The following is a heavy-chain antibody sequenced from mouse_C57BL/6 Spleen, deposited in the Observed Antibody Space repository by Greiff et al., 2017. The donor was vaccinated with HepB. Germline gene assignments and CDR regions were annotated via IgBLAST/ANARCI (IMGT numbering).Heavy chain of an antibody. V-gene: IGHV1-42*01. J-gene: IGHJ4*01. CDR2: INPSTGGT. Sequence: VQLQQSGPELVKPGASVKISCKASGYSFTGYYMNWVKQSPEKSLEWIGEINPSTGGTTYNQKFKAKATLTVDKSSSTAYMQLKSLTSEDSAVYYCAPRYPYAMDYWGQGTSVTVSS. CDR3: APRYPYAMDY. CDR1: GYSFTGYY. D-gene: IGHD5-1-1*01.